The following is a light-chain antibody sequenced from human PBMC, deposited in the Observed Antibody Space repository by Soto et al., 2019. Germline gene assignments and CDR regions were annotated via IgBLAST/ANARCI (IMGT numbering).Light chain of an antibody. CDR1: SSDVGGYNY. Sequence: QSVLTQPASVSGTPGQSITISCTGTSSDVGGYNYVSWYQQHPGKAPKLMIYEVSNRPSGVSNRFSGSKSGNTASLTISGLQAEDEADYYCSSYTSSSTLWVFGTGTKVIVL. CDR3: SSYTSSSTLWV. J-gene: IGLJ1*01. V-gene: IGLV2-14*01. CDR2: EVS.